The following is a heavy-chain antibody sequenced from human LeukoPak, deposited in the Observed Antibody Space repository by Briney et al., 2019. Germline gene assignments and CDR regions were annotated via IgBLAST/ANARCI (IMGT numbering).Heavy chain of an antibody. Sequence: ASVKVSCKASGYTFTSYYMHWVRQAPGQGLEWMGIINPSGGYTTYAQKFQGRVTMTRDTSTSTVSVELSSLRSEDTAVYFCARQEDSSGYYYYYWGQGTLVTVSS. CDR1: GYTFTSYY. J-gene: IGHJ4*02. D-gene: IGHD3-22*01. CDR2: INPSGGYT. CDR3: ARQEDSSGYYYYY. V-gene: IGHV1-46*01.